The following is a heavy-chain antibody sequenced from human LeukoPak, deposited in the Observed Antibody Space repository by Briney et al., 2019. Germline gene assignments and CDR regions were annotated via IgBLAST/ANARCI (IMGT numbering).Heavy chain of an antibody. Sequence: ASVKVSCKASGGTFSSYGISWVRQAPGQGLEWMGWISAYNGNTNYAQKLQGRVTMTTDTSTSTAYMELRSLRSDDTAVYYCARLYCSGGSCYYYYYMDVWGKGTTVTVSS. D-gene: IGHD2-15*01. CDR3: ARLYCSGGSCYYYYYMDV. J-gene: IGHJ6*03. CDR2: ISAYNGNT. V-gene: IGHV1-18*01. CDR1: GGTFSSYG.